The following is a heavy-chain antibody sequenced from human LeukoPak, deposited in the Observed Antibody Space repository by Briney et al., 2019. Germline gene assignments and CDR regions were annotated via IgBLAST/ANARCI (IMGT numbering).Heavy chain of an antibody. V-gene: IGHV4-39*01. CDR1: GGSISSSSYY. Sequence: PSETLSLTCTVSGGSISSSSYYWGWIRQPPGKGLEWIGSIYYSGSTYYNPSLKSRVTISVDTSANQFSLKVNSVTAADTAVYYCARPIRSRDNNWFDPWGQGILVTVSS. CDR3: ARPIRSRDNNWFDP. D-gene: IGHD3-10*01. CDR2: IYYSGST. J-gene: IGHJ5*02.